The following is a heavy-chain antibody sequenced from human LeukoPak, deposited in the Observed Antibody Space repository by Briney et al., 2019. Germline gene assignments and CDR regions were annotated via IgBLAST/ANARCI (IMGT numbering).Heavy chain of an antibody. J-gene: IGHJ4*02. V-gene: IGHV1-46*01. CDR1: GYTFTSYY. D-gene: IGHD3-10*01. Sequence: ASVKVSCKASGYTFTSYYMHWVRQAPGQGLEWMGIINPSGGSTSYAQKFQGRVTMTRDTSTSTVYMELSSLRSEDTAEYYCARELYGSGSKGGIDYWGQGTLVTVSS. CDR3: ARELYGSGSKGGIDY. CDR2: INPSGGST.